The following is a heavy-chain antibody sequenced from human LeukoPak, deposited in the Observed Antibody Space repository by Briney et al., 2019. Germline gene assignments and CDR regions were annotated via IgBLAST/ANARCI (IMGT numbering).Heavy chain of an antibody. CDR2: INHSGST. D-gene: IGHD3-10*01. J-gene: IGHJ5*02. CDR3: ARHGPRLLLWFGPVRPLGRFDP. V-gene: IGHV4-34*01. CDR1: GGSFSDYY. Sequence: PSETLSLTCAVYGGSFSDYYWSWIRQPPGKGLEWIGEINHSGSTNYNPSLKSRVTISVDTSKNQFSLKLSSVTAADTAVYYCARHGPRLLLWFGPVRPLGRFDPWGQGTLVTVSS.